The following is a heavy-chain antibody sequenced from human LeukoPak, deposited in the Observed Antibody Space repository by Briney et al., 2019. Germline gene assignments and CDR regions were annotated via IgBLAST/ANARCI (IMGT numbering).Heavy chain of an antibody. CDR3: ARDKVWFDP. V-gene: IGHV4-59*01. CDR1: GGSISSYY. J-gene: IGHJ5*02. CDR2: IYYSGST. Sequence: VKPSETLSLTCTVSGGSISSYYWSWIRQPPGKGLEWIGYIYYSGSTNYNPSLKSRVTISVDTSKNQFSLKLSSVTAADTAVYYCARDKVWFDPWGQGTLVTVSS.